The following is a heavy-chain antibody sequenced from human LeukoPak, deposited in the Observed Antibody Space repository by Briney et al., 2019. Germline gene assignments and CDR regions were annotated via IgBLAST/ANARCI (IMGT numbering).Heavy chain of an antibody. CDR1: GFTFSTYA. CDR2: IVGNGGGI. D-gene: IGHD2-15*01. CDR3: AKERIPEGRYSIDF. J-gene: IGHJ4*02. V-gene: IGHV3-23*01. Sequence: PGGSLRLSCAASGFTFSTYAMDWVRHAPGKGLEWVSVIVGNGGGIDYADSVKGRFTISRDNSKNTLYLQMKSLRAEDAALYYSAKERIPEGRYSIDFWGQGTLVIVSS.